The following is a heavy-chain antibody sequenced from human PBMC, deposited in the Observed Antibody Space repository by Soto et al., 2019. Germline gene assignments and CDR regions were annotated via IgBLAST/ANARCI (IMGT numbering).Heavy chain of an antibody. D-gene: IGHD3-22*01. V-gene: IGHV4-34*01. CDR2: INHSGST. Sequence: SETLSLTCAVYGGSFSGYYWIWIRQPPGKGLEWIGEINHSGSTNYNPSLKSRVTISVDTSKNQFSLKLSSVTAADTAVYYCAREDYYDSSGYRTRDAFDIWGQGTMVTVSS. CDR1: GGSFSGYY. CDR3: AREDYYDSSGYRTRDAFDI. J-gene: IGHJ3*02.